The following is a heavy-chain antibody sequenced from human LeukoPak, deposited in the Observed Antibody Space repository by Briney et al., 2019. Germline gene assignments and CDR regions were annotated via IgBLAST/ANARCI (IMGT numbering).Heavy chain of an antibody. CDR3: ARKPRPNGYNYGYPDY. V-gene: IGHV4-34*01. J-gene: IGHJ4*02. CDR1: GGSFSGYY. Sequence: PSETLSLTCAVYGGSFSGYYWSWIRQPPGKGLEWIGEINHSGSTNYNPSLKSRVTISVDTSKNQFSLKLSSVTAADTAVYYCARKPRPNGYNYGYPDYWGQGTLVTVSS. D-gene: IGHD5-18*01. CDR2: INHSGST.